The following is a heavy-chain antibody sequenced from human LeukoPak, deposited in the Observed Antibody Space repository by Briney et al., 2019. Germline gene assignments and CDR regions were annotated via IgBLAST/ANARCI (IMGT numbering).Heavy chain of an antibody. CDR3: ARSSGYNYDY. CDR1: GFTFSSYG. Sequence: GGSLRLSCAASGFTFSSYGMHWVRQAPGKGLEWVASIRYDGSNKYYADSVKGRFTISRDNARNSLYLQMNSLRAEDTAVYYCARSSGYNYDYWGQGTLVTVSS. J-gene: IGHJ4*02. V-gene: IGHV3-30*02. CDR2: IRYDGSNK. D-gene: IGHD3-22*01.